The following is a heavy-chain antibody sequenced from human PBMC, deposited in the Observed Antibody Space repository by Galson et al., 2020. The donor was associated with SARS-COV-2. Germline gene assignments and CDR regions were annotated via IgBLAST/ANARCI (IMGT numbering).Heavy chain of an antibody. CDR1: GGTFSSYA. CDR3: ARAFRAKIAAAGVGYYGMDV. CDR2: IIPIFGTA. J-gene: IGHJ6*02. Sequence: SVKVSCKASGGTFSSYAIRWVRQAPGQGLEWMGGIIPIFGTANYAQKFQGRVTITADESTSTAYMELSSLRSEDKAVYYCARAFRAKIAAAGVGYYGMDVWGQGTTVTVSS. D-gene: IGHD6-13*01. V-gene: IGHV1-69*13.